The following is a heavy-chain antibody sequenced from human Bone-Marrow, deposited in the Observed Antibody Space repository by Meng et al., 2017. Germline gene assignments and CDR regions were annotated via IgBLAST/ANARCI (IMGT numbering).Heavy chain of an antibody. V-gene: IGHV1-2*06. CDR2: IDPKNGDT. D-gene: IGHD3-16*01. CDR1: GYNFPDYY. Sequence: ASVKVSCKPSGYNFPDYYIHWVRQAPGQGLEWMGRIDPKNGDTHYAQKFQGRVTMTGDTSISTAYMDLSGLRSDDTAVYYCAKVLGPGWGVDDAFDIWGQGTMVTVSS. CDR3: AKVLGPGWGVDDAFDI. J-gene: IGHJ3*02.